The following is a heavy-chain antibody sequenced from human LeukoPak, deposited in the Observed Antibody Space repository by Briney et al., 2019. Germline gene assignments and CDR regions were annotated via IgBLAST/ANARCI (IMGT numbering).Heavy chain of an antibody. J-gene: IGHJ4*02. Sequence: LETLSLTCAVYGGSFSGYYWSWIRQPPGKGLEWIGEINHSGSTNYNPSLKSRVTISVDTSKNQFSLKLSSVTAADTAVYYCARGPNPVSRRLPRLGYFDYWGQGTLVTVSS. CDR3: ARGPNPVSRRLPRLGYFDY. V-gene: IGHV4-34*01. CDR2: INHSGST. CDR1: GGSFSGYY. D-gene: IGHD1-14*01.